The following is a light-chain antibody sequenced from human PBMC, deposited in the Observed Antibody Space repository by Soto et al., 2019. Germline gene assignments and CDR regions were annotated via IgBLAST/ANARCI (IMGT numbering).Light chain of an antibody. CDR2: DAS. Sequence: DIQMTQSPSSLSASVGDRVTITCQASQDIVNCLNWYQQKVGKAPNLLIYDASTLEAGVPSRFSGSGSGTDFALTISSLQPEDVATYFCQQYDNLPITFGQGTRLEIK. V-gene: IGKV1-33*01. CDR3: QQYDNLPIT. J-gene: IGKJ5*01. CDR1: QDIVNC.